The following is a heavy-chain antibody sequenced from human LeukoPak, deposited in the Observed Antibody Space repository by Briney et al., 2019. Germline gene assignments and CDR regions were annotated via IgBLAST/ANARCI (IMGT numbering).Heavy chain of an antibody. CDR1: GGSISSSNW. Sequence: SGTLSLTCAVSGGSISSSNWWSWVRQLQGKGLEWIREIYHSGSTNYNPSLKSRVTISVDKSKNQFSLKLSSVTAADTAVYYCAVYCGGDCYSGVNNWFDPWGQGTLVTVSS. CDR3: AVYCGGDCYSGVNNWFDP. CDR2: IYHSGST. V-gene: IGHV4-4*02. D-gene: IGHD2-21*02. J-gene: IGHJ5*02.